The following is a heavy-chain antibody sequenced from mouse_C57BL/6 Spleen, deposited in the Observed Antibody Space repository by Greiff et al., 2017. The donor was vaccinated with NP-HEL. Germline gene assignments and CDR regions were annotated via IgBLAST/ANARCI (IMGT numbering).Heavy chain of an antibody. Sequence: QVQLKQSGPELVKPGASVKISCKASGYAFSSSWMNWVKQRPGKGLEWIGRIYPGDGDTNYNGKFKGKATLTADKSSSTAYMQLSSLTSEDSAVYFCARSYYSNYVDYWGQGTSVTVSS. CDR2: IYPGDGDT. CDR1: GYAFSSSW. D-gene: IGHD2-5*01. CDR3: ARSYYSNYVDY. V-gene: IGHV1-82*01. J-gene: IGHJ4*01.